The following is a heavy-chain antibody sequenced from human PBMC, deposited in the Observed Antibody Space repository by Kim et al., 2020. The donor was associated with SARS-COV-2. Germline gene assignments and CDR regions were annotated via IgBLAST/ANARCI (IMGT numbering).Heavy chain of an antibody. J-gene: IGHJ5*02. CDR3: AGDYGDPDWLDP. V-gene: IGHV4-30-4*05. Sequence: YYNPSQKSRIIISVDTSKNQFSLKLTSVTAADTAVYYCAGDYGDPDWLDPWGQGSLVTVSP. D-gene: IGHD4-17*01.